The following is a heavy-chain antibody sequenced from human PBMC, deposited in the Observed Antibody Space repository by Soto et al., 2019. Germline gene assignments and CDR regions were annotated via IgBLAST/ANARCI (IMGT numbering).Heavy chain of an antibody. D-gene: IGHD2-2*01. V-gene: IGHV4-30-4*01. CDR3: ARGRVCSSTSCYYYGMDV. J-gene: IGHJ6*02. Sequence: QVQLQESGPGLVKPSQTLSLTCTVSGGSISSGDYYWSWIRQPPGKGLEWIGYIYYSGSTYYNPSLKSRVTISVDTSKNQFSLELSAVTAADTAVYYCARGRVCSSTSCYYYGMDVWGQGTTVTVSS. CDR2: IYYSGST. CDR1: GGSISSGDYY.